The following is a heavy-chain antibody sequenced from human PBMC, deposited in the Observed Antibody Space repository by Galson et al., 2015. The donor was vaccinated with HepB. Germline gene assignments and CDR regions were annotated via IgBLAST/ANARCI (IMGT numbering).Heavy chain of an antibody. D-gene: IGHD3-16*01. CDR1: GGTFSGYA. CDR3: ARVPGLGGYWYFDL. Sequence: SVKVSCQASGGTFSGYAISWVRQAPGQGLEWMGGIIPIFGGANYAENFQGRVTITADESTRTAYMELGSLRSEDTAVYYCARVPGLGGYWYFDLWGRGTLVTVSS. CDR2: IIPIFGGA. J-gene: IGHJ2*01. V-gene: IGHV1-69*13.